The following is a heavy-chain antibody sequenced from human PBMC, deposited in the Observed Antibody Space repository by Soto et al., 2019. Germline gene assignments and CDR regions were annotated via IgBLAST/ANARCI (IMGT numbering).Heavy chain of an antibody. CDR1: GFTFSSYG. D-gene: IGHD7-27*01. J-gene: IGHJ3*02. Sequence: EGSLRLSCAASGFTFSSYGMHWVRQAPGKGLEWVAVIWYDGSNKYYADSVKGRFTISRDNSKNTLYLQMNSLRAEDTAVYYCARDRWGDAFDIWGQGTMVTVSS. CDR2: IWYDGSNK. CDR3: ARDRWGDAFDI. V-gene: IGHV3-33*08.